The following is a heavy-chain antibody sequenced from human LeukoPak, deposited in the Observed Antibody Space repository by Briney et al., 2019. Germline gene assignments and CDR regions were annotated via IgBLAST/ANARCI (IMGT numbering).Heavy chain of an antibody. V-gene: IGHV3-21*01. Sequence: GGSQTLSCAPSVLTFSIYSKNWARHSPGGGRECLSSISSSSSYIYYADSVKGRFTISRDNAKNALYLQMNSLRAEDTAVYYRARDLTGILRMVVWGKGTTVTVSS. CDR3: ARDLTGILRMVV. D-gene: IGHD1-20*01. CDR1: VLTFSIYS. CDR2: ISSSSSYI. J-gene: IGHJ6*04.